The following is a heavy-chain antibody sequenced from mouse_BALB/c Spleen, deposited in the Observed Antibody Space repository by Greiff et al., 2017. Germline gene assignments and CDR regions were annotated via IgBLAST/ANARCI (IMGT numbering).Heavy chain of an antibody. Sequence: EVKLMESGGGLVQPGGSRKLSCAASGFTFSSFGMHWVRQAPEKGLEWVAYISSGSSTIYYADTVKGRFTISRDNPKNTLFLQMTSLRSEDTAMYYCAREAGLPYFDYWGQGTTLTVSS. J-gene: IGHJ2*01. CDR3: AREAGLPYFDY. D-gene: IGHD5-5*01. V-gene: IGHV5-17*02. CDR2: ISSGSSTI. CDR1: GFTFSSFG.